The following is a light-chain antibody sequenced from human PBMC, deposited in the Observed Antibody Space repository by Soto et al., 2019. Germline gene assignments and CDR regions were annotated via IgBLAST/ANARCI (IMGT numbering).Light chain of an antibody. CDR2: EVI. CDR1: SSDVGGYNY. J-gene: IGLJ1*01. V-gene: IGLV2-8*01. CDR3: SSYAGTV. Sequence: QSVLTQPPSASGSPGQSVTISCTGTSSDVGGYNYVSWYQQHPGKAPKLMIYEVIKRPSGVPDRFSGSKSGNTASLTVSGLQAEEEADYYCSSYAGTVFGTGTKVTVL.